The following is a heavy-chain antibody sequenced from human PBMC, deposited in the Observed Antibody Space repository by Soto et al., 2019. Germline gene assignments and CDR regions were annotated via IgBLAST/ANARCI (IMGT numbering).Heavy chain of an antibody. J-gene: IGHJ5*02. CDR3: ARVRAVAQTHWFDP. V-gene: IGHV4-31*11. CDR1: GGSISSGAYY. D-gene: IGHD6-19*01. CDR2: IYYSGST. Sequence: SETLSLTCAVYGGSISSGAYYWSWIRQHPGKGLEWIGYIYYSGSTYYNPSLKGRVTISVDTSKNQFSLNLSSVTAADTAVYFCARVRAVAQTHWFDPWGQGTLVTVSS.